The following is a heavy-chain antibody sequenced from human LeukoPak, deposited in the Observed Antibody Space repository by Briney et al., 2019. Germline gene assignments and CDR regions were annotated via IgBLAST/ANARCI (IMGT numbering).Heavy chain of an antibody. CDR1: GYTFTSYG. J-gene: IGHJ4*02. D-gene: IGHD3-9*01. V-gene: IGHV1-18*01. Sequence: ASVKVSCKASGYTFTSYGISWVRQAPGQGLEWMGWISAYNGNTNYAQKLQGRVTMTTDTSTSTAYMELRSLRSDDTAVYYCAMYYDILTGYQELDYWGQGTLVTVSS. CDR2: ISAYNGNT. CDR3: AMYYDILTGYQELDY.